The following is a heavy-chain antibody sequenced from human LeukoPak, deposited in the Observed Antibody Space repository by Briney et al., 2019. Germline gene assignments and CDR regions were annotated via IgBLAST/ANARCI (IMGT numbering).Heavy chain of an antibody. CDR3: ARMTSSGWYAAGYYFDY. J-gene: IGHJ4*02. CDR1: GFTFSSYG. V-gene: IGHV3-30*02. Sequence: PGGSLRLSCAASGFTFSSYGMHWVRQAPGKGLEWVAFIRYDGSNKYYADSVKGRFTISRDNSKNTLYLQMNSLRAEDTAVYYCARMTSSGWYAAGYYFDYWGQGTLVTVSS. CDR2: IRYDGSNK. D-gene: IGHD6-19*01.